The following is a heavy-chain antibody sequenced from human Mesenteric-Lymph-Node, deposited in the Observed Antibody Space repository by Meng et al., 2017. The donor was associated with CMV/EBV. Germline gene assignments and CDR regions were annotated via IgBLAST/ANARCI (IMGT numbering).Heavy chain of an antibody. CDR1: GFTFSSYA. V-gene: IGHV3-30*04. CDR3: ARSIVAAGTYYYYGMDV. J-gene: IGHJ6*02. Sequence: GESLKISCAASGFTFSSYAMHWVRQAPGKGLEWVAVISYDGSNKYYADSVKGRFTISRDNSKNSLYLQMNSLRVEDTAVYYCARSIVAAGTYYYYGMDVWGQGTTVTVSS. CDR2: ISYDGSNK. D-gene: IGHD5-12*01.